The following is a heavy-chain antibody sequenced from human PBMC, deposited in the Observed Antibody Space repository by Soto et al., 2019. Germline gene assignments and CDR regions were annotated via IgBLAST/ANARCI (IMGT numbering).Heavy chain of an antibody. CDR3: AKVRYGDYVGELGF. J-gene: IGHJ4*02. Sequence: VQLLESGGGVVQPGGSLRLSCAASGFTFHSYAMNWVRQAPGKGLEWVSAISGSGTGTFYADSVKGRFTISRDNSKNTIYLEMKSLRVEDMARYYCAKVRYGDYVGELGFWGQGTLVTVSS. V-gene: IGHV3-23*01. CDR2: ISGSGTGT. D-gene: IGHD4-17*01. CDR1: GFTFHSYA.